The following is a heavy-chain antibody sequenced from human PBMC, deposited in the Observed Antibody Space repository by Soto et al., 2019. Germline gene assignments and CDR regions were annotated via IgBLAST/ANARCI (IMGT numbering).Heavy chain of an antibody. J-gene: IGHJ6*02. CDR2: KWYDGSNK. CDR1: GFTFSSYG. Sequence: PGGSLRLSCAASGFTFSSYGMHWVRQAPGKGLEWVAVKWYDGSNKYYADSVKGRFTISRDNSKNTLYLQMNSLRAEDTAVYYCARDSKAVAGKGDYYYYGMDVWGQGTTVTVSS. CDR3: ARDSKAVAGKGDYYYYGMDV. V-gene: IGHV3-33*01. D-gene: IGHD6-19*01.